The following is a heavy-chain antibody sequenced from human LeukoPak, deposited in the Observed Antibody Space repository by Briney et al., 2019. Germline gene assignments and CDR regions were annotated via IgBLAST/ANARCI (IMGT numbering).Heavy chain of an antibody. V-gene: IGHV3-7*01. D-gene: IGHD3-22*01. CDR2: IKQDGSEK. CDR1: GFTFSSYW. CDR3: ARRGVYYYDSSGNYYFDY. J-gene: IGHJ4*02. Sequence: GGSLRLSCAASGFTFSSYWMSWVRQAPGKGLEWVANIKQDGSEKYYVDSVKGRFTISRDNAKNSLYLQMNSLRAEDTAVYYCARRGVYYYDSSGNYYFDYWGQGTLVTVSS.